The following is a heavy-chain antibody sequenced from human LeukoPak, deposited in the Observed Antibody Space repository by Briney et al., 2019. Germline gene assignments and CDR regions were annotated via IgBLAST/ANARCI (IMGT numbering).Heavy chain of an antibody. CDR2: ISGSGGST. V-gene: IGHV3-23*01. CDR1: GFTFSSYA. Sequence: QPGGSLRLSFAASGFTFSSYAMSWVRQAPGKGLEWVSAISGSGGSTYYAASVKGRFTISRDNSKNTLYLQMNSLRAEDTAVYYCAKVFGVRYFDWLLGDWGQGTLVTVSS. J-gene: IGHJ4*02. CDR3: AKVFGVRYFDWLLGD. D-gene: IGHD3-9*01.